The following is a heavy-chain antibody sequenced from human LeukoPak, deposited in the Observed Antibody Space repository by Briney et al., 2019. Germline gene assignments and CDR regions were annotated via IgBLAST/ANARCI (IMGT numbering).Heavy chain of an antibody. Sequence: SETLSFTCTVSGGSISGFYWSWIRQPPGKGLVWIGYIHYSGNTNYNPSLKSRVNISLDTSENQFSLRLSSVTAADTAVYFCARDIPADLWGQGTRLTVSS. CDR2: IHYSGNT. J-gene: IGHJ5*02. CDR3: ARDIPADL. CDR1: GGSISGFY. V-gene: IGHV4-59*01.